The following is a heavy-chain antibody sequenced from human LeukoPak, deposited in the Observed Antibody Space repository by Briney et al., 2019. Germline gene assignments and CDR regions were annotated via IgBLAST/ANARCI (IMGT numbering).Heavy chain of an antibody. Sequence: PGGSLRLSCAASGFTFSSYGMHWVRQAPGKGLEWVAVIWYDGSNKYYADSVKGRFTISRDNSKNTLYLQMNSLRAEDTAVYYCARGGGGWYTFDYWGQGTLVTVSP. CDR2: IWYDGSNK. J-gene: IGHJ4*02. D-gene: IGHD2-15*01. V-gene: IGHV3-33*01. CDR3: ARGGGGWYTFDY. CDR1: GFTFSSYG.